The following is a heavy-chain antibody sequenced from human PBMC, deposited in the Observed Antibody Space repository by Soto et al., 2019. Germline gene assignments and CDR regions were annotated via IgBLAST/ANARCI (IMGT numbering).Heavy chain of an antibody. V-gene: IGHV3-21*01. Sequence: PGGSLRLSCAASGFTFSSYSMNWVRQAPGKGLEWVSSISSSSSYIYYADSVKGRFTISRDNSKNTLYLQMNSLRAEDTAVYYCARERIAARLFRAPNWFDPWGQGTLVTVSS. CDR1: GFTFSSYS. CDR3: ARERIAARLFRAPNWFDP. J-gene: IGHJ5*02. D-gene: IGHD6-6*01. CDR2: ISSSSSYI.